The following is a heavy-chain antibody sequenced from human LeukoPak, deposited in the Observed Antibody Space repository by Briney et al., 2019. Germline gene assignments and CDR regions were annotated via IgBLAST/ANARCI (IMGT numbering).Heavy chain of an antibody. CDR2: IIPILGIA. CDR3: ARGQRYCSSTSCPPAGMDV. Sequence: GASVKVSCKASGGTFSSYAISWVRQALGQGLEWMGRIIPILGIANYAQKFQGRVTITADKSTSTAYIELSSLRSEDTAVYYCARGQRYCSSTSCPPAGMDVWGQGTTVTVSS. D-gene: IGHD2-2*01. CDR1: GGTFSSYA. V-gene: IGHV1-69*04. J-gene: IGHJ6*02.